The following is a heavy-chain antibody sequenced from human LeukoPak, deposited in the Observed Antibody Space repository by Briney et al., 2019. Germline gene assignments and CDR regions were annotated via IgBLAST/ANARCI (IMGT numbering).Heavy chain of an antibody. V-gene: IGHV4-34*01. Sequence: PSETLSLTCAVYGGSFSGYYWSWIRQPPGKGLEWIGEINHSGSTNYNPSLKSRVTISVDTSKNQFSLKLSSVTAADTAVYYCARDYYGSGSYYRNNYYYYGMDVWGQGTTVTVSS. CDR1: GGSFSGYY. D-gene: IGHD3-10*01. J-gene: IGHJ6*02. CDR2: INHSGST. CDR3: ARDYYGSGSYYRNNYYYYGMDV.